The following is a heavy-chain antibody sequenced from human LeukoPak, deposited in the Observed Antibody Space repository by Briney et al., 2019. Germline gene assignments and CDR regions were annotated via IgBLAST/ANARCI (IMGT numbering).Heavy chain of an antibody. J-gene: IGHJ4*02. CDR1: GFTFRGFL. V-gene: IGHV3-7*01. Sequence: GGSLRLSWAASGFTFRGFLMTWVPKPQGKGLEWVANIKQDGSEKYYADSVKGRFTISRDNTKNSLSLQMNSLRAEDTAVYYCARAGSNWNYVYWGQGTLVTVSS. D-gene: IGHD1-7*01. CDR3: ARAGSNWNYVY. CDR2: IKQDGSEK.